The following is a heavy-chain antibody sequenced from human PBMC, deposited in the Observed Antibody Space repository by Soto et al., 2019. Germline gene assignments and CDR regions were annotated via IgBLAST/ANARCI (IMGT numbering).Heavy chain of an antibody. CDR2: VYNIGST. D-gene: IGHD3-16*01. Sequence: QVQLLESGEGLVKPSEALSLTCSVSGDSVTSNYWSWIRQTPGKGLEWIGYVYNIGSTNYNPSLRSRVTIAADTSKNQISLRLRSVTAADTAVYYCARDGDYGGQQYWGQGTLVTVSS. CDR3: ARDGDYGGQQY. J-gene: IGHJ4*02. V-gene: IGHV4-59*02. CDR1: GDSVTSNY.